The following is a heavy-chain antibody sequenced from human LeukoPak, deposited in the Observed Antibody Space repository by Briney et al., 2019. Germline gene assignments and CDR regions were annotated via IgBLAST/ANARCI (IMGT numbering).Heavy chain of an antibody. D-gene: IGHD3-9*01. CDR2: IYSGGST. V-gene: IGHV3-66*01. J-gene: IGHJ3*02. CDR1: GFTFSSYA. Sequence: GGSLRLSCVASGFTFSSYAMSWVRQAPGKGLEWVSVIYSGGSTYYADSVKGRFTISRDDSKNTVYLQLNSLRGEDTSIYYCARSRYLDWGGAFDMWGQGTMVTVSS. CDR3: ARSRYLDWGGAFDM.